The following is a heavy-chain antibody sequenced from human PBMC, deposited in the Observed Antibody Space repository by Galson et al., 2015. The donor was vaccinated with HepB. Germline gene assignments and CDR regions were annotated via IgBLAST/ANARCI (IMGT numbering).Heavy chain of an antibody. Sequence: SLRLSCAASGFSFSSYGIHWVRQTPGKGLEWVAAISSDGSNAYYADSVKGRFTISRDNSKNTLYLQMNSLRAEDTAVYFCAKNTVPDLWVFDLWGRGTRVIVSS. CDR2: ISSDGSNA. CDR1: GFSFSSYG. D-gene: IGHD6-19*01. CDR3: AKNTVPDLWVFDL. J-gene: IGHJ2*01. V-gene: IGHV3-30*18.